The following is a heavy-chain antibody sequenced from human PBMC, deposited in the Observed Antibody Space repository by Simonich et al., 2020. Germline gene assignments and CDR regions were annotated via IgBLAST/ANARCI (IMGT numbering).Heavy chain of an antibody. CDR1: GGSISSSSYY. Sequence: QLQLQESGPGLVKPSETLSLTCTVSGGSISSSSYYWGWLRQPPGKGLEWIGSIYYSGSTYYNPSLKRRVTISVDTAKNQFSLKLSSVTAADTAVYYCARHAGFAFDIWGQGTMVTVSS. CDR3: ARHAGFAFDI. J-gene: IGHJ3*02. D-gene: IGHD6-13*01. V-gene: IGHV4-39*01. CDR2: IYYSGST.